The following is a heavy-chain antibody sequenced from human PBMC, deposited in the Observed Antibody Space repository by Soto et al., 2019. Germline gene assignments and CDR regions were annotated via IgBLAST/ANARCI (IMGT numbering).Heavy chain of an antibody. CDR2: FDPEDGET. Sequence: QVQLVQSGAEVKKPGASVKVSCKVSGYTLTELSMHWVRQAPGKGLEWMGGFDPEDGETIYAQKFQGRVTMTEDTSTDTAYMELSSLGSEDTAVYYCATLRPHYDSIGFLWAFDYWGQGTLVTVSS. J-gene: IGHJ4*02. D-gene: IGHD3-22*01. V-gene: IGHV1-24*01. CDR1: GYTLTELS. CDR3: ATLRPHYDSIGFLWAFDY.